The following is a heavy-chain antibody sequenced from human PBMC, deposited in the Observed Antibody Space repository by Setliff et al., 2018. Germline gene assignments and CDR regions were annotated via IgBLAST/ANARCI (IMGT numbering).Heavy chain of an antibody. CDR1: GGSISTFY. J-gene: IGHJ4*02. CDR3: ARFLDPRDGYQNSPGFDF. D-gene: IGHD2-21*01. CDR2: IHYSGST. Sequence: LSLTCTVSGGSISTFYWSWIRQSPEKGLEWIAYIHYSGSTNQNPSLKSRVTISLDTPKNQFSLKLSYMTAADTAVYYCARFLDPRDGYQNSPGFDFWGQGALVTVPQ. V-gene: IGHV4-59*01.